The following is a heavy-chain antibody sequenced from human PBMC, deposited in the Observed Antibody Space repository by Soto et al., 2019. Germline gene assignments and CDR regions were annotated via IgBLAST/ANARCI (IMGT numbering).Heavy chain of an antibody. CDR1: GFTVSSHY. J-gene: IGHJ4*02. CDR3: ASTWDSATYYYFDY. D-gene: IGHD1-26*01. Sequence: EVQLAESGGGLIQPGGSLRLSCAASGFTVSSHYMSWVRQGPGKGLEWASVIYKGGSTYYADSVKGRFTISRDNSKNTVFLQMNSLRAEDTAVYYCASTWDSATYYYFDYWGQGTLVTVSS. V-gene: IGHV3-53*01. CDR2: IYKGGST.